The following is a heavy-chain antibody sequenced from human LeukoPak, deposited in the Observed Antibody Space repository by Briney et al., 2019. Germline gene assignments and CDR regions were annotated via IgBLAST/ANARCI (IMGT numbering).Heavy chain of an antibody. CDR1: GFTFSSYS. J-gene: IGHJ4*02. CDR2: ISSSSSTI. CDR3: ARDLSFISSGYYELDY. V-gene: IGHV3-48*01. Sequence: GGSLRLSCAASGFTFSSYSMNWVRQAPGKGLEWVSYISSSSSTIYYADSVKGRFTISRDNAKNSLYLQMNSLRAEDTAVYYCARDLSFISSGYYELDYWGQGTLVTVSS. D-gene: IGHD3-22*01.